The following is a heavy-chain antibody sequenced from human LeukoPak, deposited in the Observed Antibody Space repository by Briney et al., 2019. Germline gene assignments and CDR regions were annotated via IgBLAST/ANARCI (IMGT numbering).Heavy chain of an antibody. D-gene: IGHD2-2*01. J-gene: IGHJ3*02. CDR1: GFTFSSYG. CDR3: ARGAAAAHDAFDI. V-gene: IGHV3-53*01. CDR2: VYSGGST. Sequence: GGSLRLSCAASGFTFSSYGMHWVRQAPGKGLEWVSVVYSGGSTYYADSVKGRFTISRDNSKNTLYLQMNSLRAEGTAVYYCARGAAAAHDAFDIWGQGTMVTVSS.